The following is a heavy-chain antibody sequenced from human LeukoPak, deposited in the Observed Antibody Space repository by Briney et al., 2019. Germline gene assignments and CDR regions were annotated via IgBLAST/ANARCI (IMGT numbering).Heavy chain of an antibody. Sequence: PPETLSLTCTVPGGSINDYYWTWIRQAPGKGLEGLGYISNSGTTDYNPSLKSGVTMSVDTSKNQFSLKVTSVTAVDTAMYYCARVVRGAVTSNCFDPWGQGTLVTVSS. CDR2: ISNSGTT. D-gene: IGHD4-17*01. V-gene: IGHV4-59*01. J-gene: IGHJ5*02. CDR1: GGSINDYY. CDR3: ARVVRGAVTSNCFDP.